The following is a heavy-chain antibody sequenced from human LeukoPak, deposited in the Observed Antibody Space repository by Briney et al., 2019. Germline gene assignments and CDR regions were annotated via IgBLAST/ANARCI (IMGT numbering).Heavy chain of an antibody. J-gene: IGHJ4*02. V-gene: IGHV1-8*03. Sequence: GASVKVSCXASGYTFTSYDINWVREATGQGLEWMGWMNPNSGNTGYAQKFQGRVTITRNTSISTAYMELSSLRSEDTAVYYCARATTVRLDYWGQGTLVTVSS. CDR3: ARATTVRLDY. D-gene: IGHD4-17*01. CDR2: MNPNSGNT. CDR1: GYTFTSYD.